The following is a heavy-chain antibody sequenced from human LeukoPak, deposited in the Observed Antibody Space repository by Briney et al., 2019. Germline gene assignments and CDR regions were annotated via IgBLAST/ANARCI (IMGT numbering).Heavy chain of an antibody. CDR1: GGTFSSYA. CDR3: ARDLGLELLRY. D-gene: IGHD1-7*01. V-gene: IGHV1-69*01. CDR2: IIPIFGTA. Sequence: GASVKASCKASGGTFSSYAISWVRQAPGQGLEWMGGIIPIFGTANYAQKFQGRVTITADESTSTAYMELSSLRSEDTAVYYCARDLGLELLRYWGQGTLVTVSS. J-gene: IGHJ4*02.